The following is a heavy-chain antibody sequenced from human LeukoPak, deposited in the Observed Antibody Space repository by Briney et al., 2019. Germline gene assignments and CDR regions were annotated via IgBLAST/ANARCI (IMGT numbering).Heavy chain of an antibody. D-gene: IGHD1-26*01. Sequence: GGSLRLSCAASGFTFSSFGMSWVRQAPGKGLEWVSSITSSSSYTFYADSVKGRFTISRDNAKNSLYLQMNSLRAEDTAIYYCARDPYNGNYGDSYYYYMDAWGKGTTVTISS. CDR2: ITSSSSYT. V-gene: IGHV3-21*01. CDR3: ARDPYNGNYGDSYYYYMDA. CDR1: GFTFSSFG. J-gene: IGHJ6*03.